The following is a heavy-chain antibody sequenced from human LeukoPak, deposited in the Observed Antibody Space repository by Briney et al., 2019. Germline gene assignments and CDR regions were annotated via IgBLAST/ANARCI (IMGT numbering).Heavy chain of an antibody. CDR1: GGSISSGGYC. Sequence: PSQTLSLTCTVSGGSISSGGYCWSWIRQHPGKGLEWIGYIYYSGSTYYNPSLKSRVTISVDTSKNQFSLRLSSVTAADTAVYYCARVAQDYARHDAFDIWGQGTMVTVSS. CDR2: IYYSGST. CDR3: ARVAQDYARHDAFDI. D-gene: IGHD4-17*01. J-gene: IGHJ3*02. V-gene: IGHV4-31*03.